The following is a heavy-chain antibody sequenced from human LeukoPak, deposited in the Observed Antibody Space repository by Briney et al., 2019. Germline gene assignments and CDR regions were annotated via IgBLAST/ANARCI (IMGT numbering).Heavy chain of an antibody. CDR3: ARVPTRPLDAFDI. CDR2: IWYDGSNK. Sequence: PGGSLRLSCAASGFTFSSYGMHWVRQAPGKGLEWVAVIWYDGSNKYYADSVKGRFTISRDNSKNPLYLQMNSLRAEDTAVYYCARVPTRPLDAFDIWGQGTMVTVSS. V-gene: IGHV3-33*01. J-gene: IGHJ3*02. CDR1: GFTFSSYG.